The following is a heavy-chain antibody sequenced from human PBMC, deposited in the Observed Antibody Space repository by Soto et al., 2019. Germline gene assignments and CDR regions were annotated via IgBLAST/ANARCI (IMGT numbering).Heavy chain of an antibody. V-gene: IGHV5-51*01. CDR1: GYSFTSYW. D-gene: IGHD3-22*01. Sequence: GESLKISCKGSGYSFTSYWIGWVRQMPGKGLEWMGIIYPGDSDTRYSPSFQGQVTISADKSISTAYLQWSSLKASDTAMYYCARTYYYDSSGYYYYYYGMDVWGQGNTATVSS. CDR3: ARTYYYDSSGYYYYYYGMDV. J-gene: IGHJ6*01. CDR2: IYPGDSDT.